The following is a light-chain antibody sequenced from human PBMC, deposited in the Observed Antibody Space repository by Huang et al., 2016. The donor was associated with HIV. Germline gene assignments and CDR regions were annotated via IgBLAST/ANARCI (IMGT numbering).Light chain of an antibody. Sequence: DILMTQSPATLSVSPGERATLSCRASQSVGAGLAWYQHKPGQAPRLLIYGASARATGIPARCSGSGFGTEFTLTISSLQSEDFVIYYCQQYNNWPQTFGQGTKLENK. V-gene: IGKV3-15*01. CDR3: QQYNNWPQT. CDR1: QSVGAG. J-gene: IGKJ1*01. CDR2: GAS.